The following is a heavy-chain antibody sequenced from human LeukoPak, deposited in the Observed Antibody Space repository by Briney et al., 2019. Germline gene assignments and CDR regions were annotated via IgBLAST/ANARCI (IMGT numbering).Heavy chain of an antibody. D-gene: IGHD5-24*01. CDR1: GFTFNNYA. V-gene: IGHV3-23*01. CDR3: ASIKLRNGYHVFDY. J-gene: IGHJ4*02. Sequence: PGGSLRLSCTVSGFTFNNYAMSWVRQAPGKGLEWVSAISGSGDSTFYADSVKGRFTLSRDNAKNLLYLQMNSLRAEDTAVYYCASIKLRNGYHVFDYWGQGTLVTVSS. CDR2: ISGSGDST.